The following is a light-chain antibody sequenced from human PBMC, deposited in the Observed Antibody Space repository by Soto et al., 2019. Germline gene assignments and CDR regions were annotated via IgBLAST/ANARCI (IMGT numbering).Light chain of an antibody. CDR3: LQPWRDPWT. J-gene: IGKJ1*01. V-gene: IGKV1-17*03. CDR2: AAS. CDR1: EDINNF. Sequence: DIQMTQSPSAMSASLGDRVTITCRASEDINNFLTWFQQKPGEVPTRLMFAASTPQRGVPSRFRGSGSGTEFTLTISCLQTEGVATDFCLQPWRDPWTFDQGNKV.